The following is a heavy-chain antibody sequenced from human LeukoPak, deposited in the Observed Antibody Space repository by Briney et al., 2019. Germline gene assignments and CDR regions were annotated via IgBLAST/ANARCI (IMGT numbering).Heavy chain of an antibody. CDR3: ARGGPEDAFDI. D-gene: IGHD1-14*01. CDR2: IYSRGST. CDR1: GFTVSTNY. V-gene: IGHV3-66*01. J-gene: IGHJ4*02. Sequence: GGSLRLSCAASGFTVSTNYMSWVRQAPGKGLEWVSVIYSRGSTYYADSVKGRFTISRDNSKNTLYLQMNSLRDEDTALYYCARGGPEDAFDIWGQGTLVTVSS.